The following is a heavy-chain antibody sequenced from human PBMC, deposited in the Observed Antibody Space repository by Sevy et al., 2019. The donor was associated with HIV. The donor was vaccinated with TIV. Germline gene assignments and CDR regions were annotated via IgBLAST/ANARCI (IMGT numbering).Heavy chain of an antibody. CDR1: GFTFRSYG. D-gene: IGHD6-19*01. Sequence: GGSLSLSCAASGFTFRSYGMHWVRQAPGKGLEWVAVIWYDGSNKYYADSVKGRFTISRDNSKNTLYLQMNSLRAEDMAVYYCASLHADGSDWHYFDYWGQGALVTVSS. CDR2: IWYDGSNK. J-gene: IGHJ4*02. V-gene: IGHV3-33*01. CDR3: ASLHADGSDWHYFDY.